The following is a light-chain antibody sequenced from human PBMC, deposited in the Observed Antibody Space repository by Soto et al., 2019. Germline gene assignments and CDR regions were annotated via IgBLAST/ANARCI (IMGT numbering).Light chain of an antibody. V-gene: IGKV3-20*01. CDR2: GSS. CDR3: QQYGSSPWT. CDR1: QSVRSN. Sequence: EIVMTQSPATLSVSPGERATLSCRASQSVRSNVAWYQQKPGQAPRLLLEGSSTRATGIPARFSGSGSGTDFTLTISRLEPEDFAVYYCQQYGSSPWTFGQGTKVE. J-gene: IGKJ1*01.